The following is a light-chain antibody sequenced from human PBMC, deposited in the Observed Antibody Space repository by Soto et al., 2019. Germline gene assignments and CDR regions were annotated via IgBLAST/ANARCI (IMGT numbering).Light chain of an antibody. Sequence: EIVMTQSPATLSLSPGERAALSCRASQSINSELAWYQQKPGQPPSLLIYGASTRATVVPARFTGSESGSEFTLTISGLQSEDFAVYYCQQCHNWPLTFGQGTRLEI. CDR2: GAS. CDR1: QSINSE. V-gene: IGKV3-15*01. CDR3: QQCHNWPLT. J-gene: IGKJ2*01.